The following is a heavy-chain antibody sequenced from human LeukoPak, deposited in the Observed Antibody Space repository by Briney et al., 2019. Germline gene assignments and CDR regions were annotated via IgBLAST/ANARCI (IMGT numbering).Heavy chain of an antibody. D-gene: IGHD4-17*01. Sequence: SETLSLTCTVSGGSISSNYWSWIRQPPGKGLEWIRYIYYSGSTNYNPSLKGRVTISVDSSKNQFSLKLNSVTAADTAVYYCARDNYGDFLFDYWGQGTLVTVSS. CDR3: ARDNYGDFLFDY. J-gene: IGHJ4*02. CDR2: IYYSGST. V-gene: IGHV4-59*01. CDR1: GGSISSNY.